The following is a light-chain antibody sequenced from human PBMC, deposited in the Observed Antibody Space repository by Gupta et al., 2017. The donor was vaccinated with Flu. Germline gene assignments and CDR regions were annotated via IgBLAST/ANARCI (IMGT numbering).Light chain of an antibody. V-gene: IGKV1-12*01. CDR3: QHANSFPLT. Sequence: PSSLSASVGDRVTITCRASQGVSSYLAWYQQKPGEAPNLLIYTTSTVQSGVPSRFSGSGSGTYFTLTISSRQPEDSAIYYCQHANSFPLTFGQGTRLEIE. J-gene: IGKJ5*01. CDR1: QGVSSY. CDR2: TTS.